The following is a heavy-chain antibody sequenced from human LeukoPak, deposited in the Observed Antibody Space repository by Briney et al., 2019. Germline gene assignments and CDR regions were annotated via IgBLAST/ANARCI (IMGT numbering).Heavy chain of an antibody. V-gene: IGHV3-23*01. J-gene: IGHJ5*02. D-gene: IGHD3-16*02. CDR1: GFTVSSNY. CDR2: ISGSGGST. CDR3: AKVQSGYYDYVWGSYRYSWFDP. Sequence: GGSLRLSCAASGFTVSSNYMSWVRQAPGKGLEWVSAISGSGGSTYYADSVKGRFTISRDNSKNTLYLQMNSLRAEDTAVYYCAKVQSGYYDYVWGSYRYSWFDPWGQGTLVTVSS.